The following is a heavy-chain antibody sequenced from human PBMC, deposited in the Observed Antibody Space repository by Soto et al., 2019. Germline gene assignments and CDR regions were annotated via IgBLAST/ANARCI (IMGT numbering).Heavy chain of an antibody. CDR3: ARRSRDAYSAFAF. CDR1: DVSLSRGIYC. D-gene: IGHD4-4*01. CDR2: IYYSGST. Sequence: PSETLSLTCNVSDVSLSRGIYCWGWLRQPPGKGLEWLGSIYYSGSTYYNPSLKTRVTITLDTSKNQFSLHLRSVTAADTAVYFCARRSRDAYSAFAFWGQGTLVTVSS. V-gene: IGHV4-39*01. J-gene: IGHJ4*02.